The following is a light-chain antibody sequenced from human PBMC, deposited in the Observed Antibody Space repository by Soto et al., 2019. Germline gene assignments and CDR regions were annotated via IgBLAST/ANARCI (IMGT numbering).Light chain of an antibody. Sequence: DIQMTQSPSSLSASVGDRVTITCRASQSISSYLNWYQQKPGKAPKLLIYAASSLQSGVPSRFSGSGSGTDFTLTISSLQPEDFATYYCKQSYSTPPTFGQVTRLESK. CDR1: QSISSY. J-gene: IGKJ5*01. V-gene: IGKV1-39*01. CDR2: AAS. CDR3: KQSYSTPPT.